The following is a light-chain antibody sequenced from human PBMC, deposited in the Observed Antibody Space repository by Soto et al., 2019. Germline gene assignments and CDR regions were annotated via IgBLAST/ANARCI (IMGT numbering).Light chain of an antibody. CDR2: GAS. Sequence: EIVWTQSPGTLSSSPWERATLSYKSSQSVSSNYLAWYQQKPGQAPRLLIYGASSRATGIPDRFSGSGSGTDFTLTISRLDPEDFAVYFCQQYVGSPITFGQGTRLEI. CDR1: QSVSSNY. CDR3: QQYVGSPIT. V-gene: IGKV3-20*01. J-gene: IGKJ5*01.